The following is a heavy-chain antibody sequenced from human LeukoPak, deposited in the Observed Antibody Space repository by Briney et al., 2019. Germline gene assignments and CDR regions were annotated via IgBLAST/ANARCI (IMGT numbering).Heavy chain of an antibody. Sequence: PGGSLRLSCAASGFTFSSYAMSWVRQAPGKGLEWVSATSGSGGSTYYADSVKGRFTISRDNSKNTLYLQMNSLRAEDTAVYYCAKALYGDYVGVSIDYWGQGTLVTVSS. V-gene: IGHV3-23*01. J-gene: IGHJ4*02. CDR2: TSGSGGST. D-gene: IGHD4-17*01. CDR1: GFTFSSYA. CDR3: AKALYGDYVGVSIDY.